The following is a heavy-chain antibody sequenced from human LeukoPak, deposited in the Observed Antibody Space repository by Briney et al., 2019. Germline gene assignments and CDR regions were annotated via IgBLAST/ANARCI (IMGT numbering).Heavy chain of an antibody. V-gene: IGHV3-21*01. D-gene: IGHD3-22*01. CDR1: GFTFSSYS. J-gene: IGHJ4*02. CDR2: ISGSSSYI. Sequence: GGSLRLSCAASGFTFSSYSMNWVRQAPGKGLEWVSSISGSSSYIYYADSVKGRFTISRDNAKNSLYLQMNSLRAEDTAVYYCARDTSYHYDSSGYSIYYFDYWGQGTLVTVSS. CDR3: ARDTSYHYDSSGYSIYYFDY.